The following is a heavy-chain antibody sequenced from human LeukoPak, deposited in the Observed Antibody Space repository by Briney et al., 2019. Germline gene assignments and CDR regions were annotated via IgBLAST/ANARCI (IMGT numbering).Heavy chain of an antibody. Sequence: SQTLSLTCAISGDSVSSSKAIWHWIRQSPSGGLEWLGRTYYRSKWYNDDALSVKSRITISPDTSKNQFSLQLNSVTPEDTAVYYCARAPAGPYGYFEYWGQGTLVTVSS. CDR2: TYYRSKWYN. D-gene: IGHD2-2*01. CDR1: GDSVSSSKAI. V-gene: IGHV6-1*01. J-gene: IGHJ4*02. CDR3: ARAPAGPYGYFEY.